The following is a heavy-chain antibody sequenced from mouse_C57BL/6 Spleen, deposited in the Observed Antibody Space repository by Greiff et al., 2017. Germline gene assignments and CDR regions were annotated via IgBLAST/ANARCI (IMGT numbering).Heavy chain of an antibody. V-gene: IGHV14-3*01. J-gene: IGHJ1*03. CDR3: ARSPRYYGSSPDWYFDV. D-gene: IGHD1-1*01. CDR1: GFYIKNTY. CDR2: VDPAHGNT. Sequence: EVQLQQSVAELVRPGDSVKLSCTASGFYIKNTYMHWVKQRPDKGLEWIWRVDPAHGNTKYAPKFQGKATITADTSSNTAYLLLSSLTSEDTAISYCARSPRYYGSSPDWYFDVWGTGTTLTVSS.